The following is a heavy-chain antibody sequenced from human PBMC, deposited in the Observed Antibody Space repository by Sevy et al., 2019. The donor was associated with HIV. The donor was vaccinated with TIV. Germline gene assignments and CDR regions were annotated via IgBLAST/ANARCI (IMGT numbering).Heavy chain of an antibody. Sequence: ASVKVSCKASGGTFSSFALRWVRQAPGQGLEWMGGIIAMFGTTKYAQKFQGRVTISADKSTSTAYMELSSLRSEDTAVYYCARSLPTMIVVVDAFDIWGQGTMVTVSS. D-gene: IGHD3-22*01. J-gene: IGHJ3*02. V-gene: IGHV1-69*06. CDR3: ARSLPTMIVVVDAFDI. CDR2: IIAMFGTT. CDR1: GGTFSSFA.